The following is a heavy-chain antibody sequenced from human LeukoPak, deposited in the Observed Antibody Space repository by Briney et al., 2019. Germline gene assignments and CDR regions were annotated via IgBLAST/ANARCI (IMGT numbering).Heavy chain of an antibody. CDR1: GFTFSRYW. V-gene: IGHV3-7*03. CDR3: ARAEWELDY. Sequence: GGSLRLSCAASGFTFSRYWMSWVRQAPGKGLEWVANINQDGSEKYYVDSVKGRFIISRDNAKNSLYLQMNSLRAEDTAVYYCARAEWELDYWGQGTLVTVSS. D-gene: IGHD1-26*01. J-gene: IGHJ4*02. CDR2: INQDGSEK.